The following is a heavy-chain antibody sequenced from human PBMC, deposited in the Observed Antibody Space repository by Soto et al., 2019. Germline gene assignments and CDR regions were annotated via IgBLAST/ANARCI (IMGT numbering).Heavy chain of an antibody. CDR1: GFFLTRYS. J-gene: IGHJ5*02. CDR3: AKEKISTSCCNWFDP. CDR2: ISGSGGST. D-gene: IGHD2-2*01. V-gene: IGHV3-23*01. Sequence: GGSLTLACPASGFFLTRYSMTWFRQAPGKGLEWVSAISGSGGSTYYADSVKGRFTISRDNSKNTLYLQMNSLRAEDTAVYYCAKEKISTSCCNWFDPWGQGTLVTVSS.